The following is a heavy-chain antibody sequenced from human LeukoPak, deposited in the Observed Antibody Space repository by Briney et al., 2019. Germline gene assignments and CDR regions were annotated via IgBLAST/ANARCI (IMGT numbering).Heavy chain of an antibody. J-gene: IGHJ4*02. Sequence: GESLKISCKASGYTFTNYWIGWVRQMPGKGLEWMGIIYPGDSDIRYSPSFQGQVTFSADKSISTAYLQWSSLKASDTAMYYCARHYRSSGYGYYFDFWGQGTLVTVSS. D-gene: IGHD3-22*01. CDR3: ARHYRSSGYGYYFDF. V-gene: IGHV5-51*01. CDR1: GYTFTNYW. CDR2: IYPGDSDI.